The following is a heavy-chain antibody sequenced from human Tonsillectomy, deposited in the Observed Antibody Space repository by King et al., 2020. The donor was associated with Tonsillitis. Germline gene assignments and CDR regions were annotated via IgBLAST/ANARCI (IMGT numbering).Heavy chain of an antibody. CDR3: AKDMVAASSGIYYYGMDV. CDR2: ISWNSGSI. CDR1: GFTFDDYA. Sequence: VQLVESGGGLVQPGRSLRLSCAVFGFTFDDYAMHWVRQAPGKGLEWVSGISWNSGSIGYADSVKGRFTISRDNAKNSLFLQMNSLRAGDTALYYCAKDMVAASSGIYYYGMDVWGQGTTVTVSS. J-gene: IGHJ6*02. V-gene: IGHV3-9*01. D-gene: IGHD2-15*01.